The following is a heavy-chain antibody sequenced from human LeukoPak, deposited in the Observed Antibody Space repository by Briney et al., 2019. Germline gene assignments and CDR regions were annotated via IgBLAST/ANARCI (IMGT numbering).Heavy chain of an antibody. J-gene: IGHJ6*02. V-gene: IGHV3-7*03. CDR3: ARTLRFFRFLDV. CDR2: IKPDGSET. D-gene: IGHD3-3*01. CDR1: GFTFSNYW. Sequence: GGSLRLSCAASGFTFSNYWMSWVRQAPEKGLERVANIKPDGSETYSVDSVKGRFTISRDNAKNSLYLQTNSLRAEDTAVYYCARTLRFFRFLDVWGQGTTVTVSS.